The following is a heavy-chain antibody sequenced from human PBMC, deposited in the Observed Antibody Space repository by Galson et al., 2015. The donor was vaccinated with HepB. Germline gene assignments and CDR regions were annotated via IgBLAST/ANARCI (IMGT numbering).Heavy chain of an antibody. Sequence: SLRLSCAASRFTFSRYWMHWVRQAPGKGLVWVPRINSDGGTTSYADSVKGRFTISRDNAKNTLYQQMNSLRAEDTAVYYCARAIPYGDYYYYYAMDVWGQGTTVTVS. J-gene: IGHJ6*02. CDR3: ARAIPYGDYYYYYAMDV. CDR2: INSDGGTT. V-gene: IGHV3-74*01. CDR1: RFTFSRYW. D-gene: IGHD4-17*01.